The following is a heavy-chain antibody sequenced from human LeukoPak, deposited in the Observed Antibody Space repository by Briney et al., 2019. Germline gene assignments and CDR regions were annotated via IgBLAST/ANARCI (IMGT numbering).Heavy chain of an antibody. J-gene: IGHJ5*01. CDR1: GFTFSSYA. Sequence: GGSLRLSCAASGFTFSSYAMSWVRQAPGKGLEWVSGISGNSVSTYYADSVKGRFTISRDNSKNTLFLQMSSLRAEDTAVYYCARAYSSSWYDFWGQGTLVIVSS. CDR2: ISGNSVST. CDR3: ARAYSSSWYDF. D-gene: IGHD6-13*01. V-gene: IGHV3-23*01.